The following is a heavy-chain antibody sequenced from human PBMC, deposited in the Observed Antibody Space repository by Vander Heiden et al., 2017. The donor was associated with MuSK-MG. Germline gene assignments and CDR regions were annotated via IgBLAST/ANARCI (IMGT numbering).Heavy chain of an antibody. CDR1: GSTFSDHY. V-gene: IGHV3-72*01. D-gene: IGHD1-1*01. Sequence: EVQLVESGGGLVQPGGSLRLSCAASGSTFSDHYMDWVRQAPGKGLEGVGRTRNKAKSYTTEYAASVKGRFTISRDDSKNLLYLQLNSLKTEDTAVYYCARATTGPPSYYYYNMDVWGIGTTVTVSS. CDR2: TRNKAKSYTT. J-gene: IGHJ6*03. CDR3: ARATTGPPSYYYYNMDV.